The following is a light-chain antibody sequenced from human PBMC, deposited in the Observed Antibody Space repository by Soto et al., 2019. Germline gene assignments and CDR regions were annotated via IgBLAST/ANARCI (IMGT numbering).Light chain of an antibody. J-gene: IGLJ1*01. V-gene: IGLV2-14*01. Sequence: QSVLTQPASVSGSPGQSITISCTGTSSDVGGYVYVSWYQLHPGKAPKLMIFEVSNRPSGVSYRFSGSKSGNTASLTISGLQVEDEADYFCSSYSISTAYLFGTGTKLTVL. CDR3: SSYSISTAYL. CDR2: EVS. CDR1: SSDVGGYVY.